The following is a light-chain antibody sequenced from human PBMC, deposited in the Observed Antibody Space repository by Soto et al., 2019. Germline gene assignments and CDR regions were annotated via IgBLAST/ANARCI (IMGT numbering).Light chain of an antibody. J-gene: IGKJ5*01. V-gene: IGKV3-11*01. CDR2: DAY. CDR3: QQRHMWPIT. CDR1: QSFRGL. Sequence: EVVLTQSPVTLSLSPGERATLSCRASQSFRGLLAWYQQKPGQAPSLLIYDAYNRATGIPPRFSGSGSGTDFTITISSIEPEDSAVYYCQQRHMWPITFGQGTRLEIK.